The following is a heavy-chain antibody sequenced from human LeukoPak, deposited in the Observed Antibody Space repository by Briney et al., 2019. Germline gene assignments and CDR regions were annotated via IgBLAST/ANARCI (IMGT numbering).Heavy chain of an antibody. CDR3: ARGASTVTTFDF. J-gene: IGHJ4*02. Sequence: PGGSLRLSCAASGFTFSPYWMSWVRQAPGKGLEWVANIKQDESEKYYVDSVKGRFTISRDNAKNSLYLQMNSLRAEDTAVYHCARGASTVTTFDFWDQGTLVTVSS. CDR1: GFTFSPYW. D-gene: IGHD4-17*01. CDR2: IKQDESEK. V-gene: IGHV3-7*04.